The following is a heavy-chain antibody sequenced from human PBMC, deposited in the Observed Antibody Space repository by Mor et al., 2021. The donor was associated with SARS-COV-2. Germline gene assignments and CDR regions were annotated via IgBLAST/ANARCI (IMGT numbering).Heavy chain of an antibody. CDR2: T. D-gene: IGHD1-1*01. J-gene: IGHJ6*02. CDR3: AKESNGVNYYYYGMDV. V-gene: IGHV4-34*01. Sequence: TNYNPSLKSRVTISVDTSKNQFSLKLSSVTAADTAVYYCAKESNGVNYYYYGMDVWGQGTT.